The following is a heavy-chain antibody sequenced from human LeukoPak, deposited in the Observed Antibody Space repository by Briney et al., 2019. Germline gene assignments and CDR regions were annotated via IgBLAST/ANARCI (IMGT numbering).Heavy chain of an antibody. CDR1: GGTFSSYA. CDR2: IIPIFGTA. CDR3: ARGAAGDSSSWYSYYYMDV. Sequence: SVKVSCKASGGTFSSYAISWVRQAPGQGLEWMGGIIPIFGTANYAQKFQGRVTITADESTSTAYMELSSLRSEDTAVYYCARGAAGDSSSWYSYYYMDVWGKGTTVTVSS. D-gene: IGHD6-13*01. V-gene: IGHV1-69*13. J-gene: IGHJ6*03.